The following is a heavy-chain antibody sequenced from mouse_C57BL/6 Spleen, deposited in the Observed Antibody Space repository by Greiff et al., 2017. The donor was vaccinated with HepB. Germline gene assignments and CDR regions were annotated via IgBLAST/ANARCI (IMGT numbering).Heavy chain of an antibody. CDR1: GFTFSDYY. J-gene: IGHJ3*01. CDR2: ISNGGGST. V-gene: IGHV5-12*01. Sequence: EVQVVESGGGLVQPGGSLKLSCAASGFTFSDYYMYWVRQTPEKRLEWVAYISNGGGSTYYPDTVKGRFTISRDNAKNTLYLQMSRLKSEDTAMYYCARDYYDYGWFAYWGQGTLVTVSA. D-gene: IGHD2-4*01. CDR3: ARDYYDYGWFAY.